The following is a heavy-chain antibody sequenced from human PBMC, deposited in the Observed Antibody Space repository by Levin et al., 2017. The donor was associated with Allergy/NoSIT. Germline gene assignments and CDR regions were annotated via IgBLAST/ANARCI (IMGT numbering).Heavy chain of an antibody. D-gene: IGHD3-22*01. J-gene: IGHJ4*02. CDR2: ISGSSGFI. V-gene: IGHV3-21*01. CDR3: ARDEKSYHYDTSGYGY. CDR1: GFTFSDYS. Sequence: PGESLKISCAASGFTFSDYSMNWVRQAPGKGLEWVSSISGSSGFIYYADSVKGRFTISRDNAKHSLYLQMNSLRAEDTAVYYCARDEKSYHYDTSGYGYWGQGTLVTVSS.